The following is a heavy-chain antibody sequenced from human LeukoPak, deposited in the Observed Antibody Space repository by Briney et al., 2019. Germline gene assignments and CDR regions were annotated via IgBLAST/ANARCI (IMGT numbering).Heavy chain of an antibody. D-gene: IGHD3-22*01. CDR2: IPYDGSNK. CDR3: AKDPRSGYYSSEFQH. V-gene: IGHV3-30*18. J-gene: IGHJ1*01. Sequence: GGSLRLSCAASGFTFSSYGMHWVRQAPGKGLEWVAVIPYDGSNKYYADSVKGRFTISRDNSKNTLYLQMNSLRAEDTAVYYCAKDPRSGYYSSEFQHWGQGTLVTVSS. CDR1: GFTFSSYG.